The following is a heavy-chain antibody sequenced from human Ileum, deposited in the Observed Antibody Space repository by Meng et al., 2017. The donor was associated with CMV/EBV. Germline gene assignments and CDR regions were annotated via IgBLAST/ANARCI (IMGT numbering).Heavy chain of an antibody. CDR1: FTFSGYS. J-gene: IGHJ5*02. D-gene: IGHD6-19*01. Sequence: FTFSGYSMHWVRQAPGMGLEWVSSISGSSDYIRYADSVKGRFIISRDNAKNSLYLQMNSLRAEDTAVYYCASHPGYGSGWPNWFDPRGQGTLVTVSS. V-gene: IGHV3-21*01. CDR2: ISGSSDYI. CDR3: ASHPGYGSGWPNWFDP.